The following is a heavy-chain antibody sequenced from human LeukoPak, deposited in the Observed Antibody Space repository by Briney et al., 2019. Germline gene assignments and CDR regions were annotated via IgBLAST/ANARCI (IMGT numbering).Heavy chain of an antibody. CDR3: ARRRDAFDI. V-gene: IGHV5-51*01. CDR2: LYPGDSDT. Sequence: HGESLKISCKSSGYSFTSYWIAWVRQMPGKGLEWMGILYPGDSDTRYSPSFQGQVTISADKSISTAYLQWSSLKASDTAMYYCARRRDAFDIWGQGTMVTVSS. J-gene: IGHJ3*02. CDR1: GYSFTSYW.